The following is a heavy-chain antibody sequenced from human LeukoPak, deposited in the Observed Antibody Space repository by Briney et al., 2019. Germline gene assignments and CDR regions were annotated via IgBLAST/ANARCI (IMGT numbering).Heavy chain of an antibody. CDR1: GFTFSSYG. D-gene: IGHD3-9*01. V-gene: IGHV3-30*18. CDR2: ISYDGSKK. CDR3: AKVGDFDWLLSYFDY. Sequence: GGSLRLSCAASGFTFSSYGMHRVRQAPGKGLEWVAVISYDGSKKYYADSVKGRFTISRDNSKNTVYLQMNSLRAEDTAVYYCAKVGDFDWLLSYFDYWGQGTLVTVSS. J-gene: IGHJ4*02.